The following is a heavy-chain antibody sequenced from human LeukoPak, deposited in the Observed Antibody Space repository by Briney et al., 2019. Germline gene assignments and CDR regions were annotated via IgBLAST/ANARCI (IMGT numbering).Heavy chain of an antibody. V-gene: IGHV1-69*05. D-gene: IGHD3-22*01. CDR1: GGTFSSYA. J-gene: IGHJ4*02. CDR2: IIPIFGTA. Sequence: SVKVSCKASGGTFSSYAISWVRQAPGQGLEWMGGIIPIFGTANYAQKFQGRVTITTDESTSTAYMELSSLRSEDTAVYYCARFDSSGYHSFDYWGQGTLVTVSS. CDR3: ARFDSSGYHSFDY.